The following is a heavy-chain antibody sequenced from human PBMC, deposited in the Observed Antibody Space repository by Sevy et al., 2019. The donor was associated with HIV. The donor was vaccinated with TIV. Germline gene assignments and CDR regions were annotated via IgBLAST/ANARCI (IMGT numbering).Heavy chain of an antibody. CDR1: GFIFTTYA. J-gene: IGHJ5*01. V-gene: IGHV3-30*02. CDR2: VRHDGNNN. D-gene: IGHD5-18*01. CDR3: AKESGYSYGHDS. Sequence: GGSLRLSCAASGFIFTTYAMHWVRQAPGKGLEWVAFVRHDGNNNDYADSVKGRFTISRDNSKNTLYLQMNNLRDEDTAVYFCAKESGYSYGHDSWGQGTLVTVSS.